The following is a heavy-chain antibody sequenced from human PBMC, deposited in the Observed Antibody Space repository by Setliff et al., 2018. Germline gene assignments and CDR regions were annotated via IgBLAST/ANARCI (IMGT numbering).Heavy chain of an antibody. CDR3: ARVGGYASAWHGIEAFDI. CDR1: GYTFTTYA. CDR2: INANTGGT. V-gene: IGHV1-2*02. Sequence: ASVKVSCKAPGYTFTTYAISWMRQAPGQGLEWMGWINANTGGTREVQKFQGRVTMTRDTPIDTAYMEVNRLTYDDTAVYYCARVGGYASAWHGIEAFDIWGQGKKVTVSS. D-gene: IGHD6-19*01. J-gene: IGHJ3*02.